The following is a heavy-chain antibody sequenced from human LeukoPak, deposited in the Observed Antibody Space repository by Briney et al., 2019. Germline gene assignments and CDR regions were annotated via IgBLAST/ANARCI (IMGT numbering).Heavy chain of an antibody. Sequence: GGSLRLSCAASGFTFSTYAMSWLRQAPGKGLEWVAGTSGSGSSTYYTDSANGRCTISRDKSRNILYLQMHSLRAEDTAVYYCAKGWLKSSLDGFDVWGQGTMVTVSS. CDR1: GFTFSTYA. CDR2: TSGSGSST. D-gene: IGHD3-10*01. V-gene: IGHV3-23*01. CDR3: AKGWLKSSLDGFDV. J-gene: IGHJ3*01.